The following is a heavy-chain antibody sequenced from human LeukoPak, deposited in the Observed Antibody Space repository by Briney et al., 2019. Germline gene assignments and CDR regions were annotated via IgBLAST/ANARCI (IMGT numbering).Heavy chain of an antibody. CDR1: GFTFSSYA. D-gene: IGHD5-12*01. V-gene: IGHV3-23*01. J-gene: IGHJ5*02. Sequence: PGGSLRLSCAASGFTFSSYAMSWVRQAPGKGLEWVSAISGSGGSTYYADSVKGRFTISRDNSKNTLYLQMNSLRAEDTAVYYCAKLPLRGYSGYERKNWFDPWGQGTLVTVSS. CDR2: ISGSGGST. CDR3: AKLPLRGYSGYERKNWFDP.